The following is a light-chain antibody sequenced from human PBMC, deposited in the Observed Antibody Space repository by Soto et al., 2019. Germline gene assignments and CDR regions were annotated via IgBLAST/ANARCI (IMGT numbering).Light chain of an antibody. CDR1: ERISAF. CDR2: DTS. V-gene: IGKV3-15*01. J-gene: IGKJ4*01. CDR3: QPCNTFSCT. Sequence: EIVMRQSPATLSVSPGERATLSCRASERISAFLALYQHKPGHTPRLLIYDTSSAATGLPTRFSGSWSGAEFTLTISRLQSEDFAFYYWQPCNTFSCTFGRGTKVDIK.